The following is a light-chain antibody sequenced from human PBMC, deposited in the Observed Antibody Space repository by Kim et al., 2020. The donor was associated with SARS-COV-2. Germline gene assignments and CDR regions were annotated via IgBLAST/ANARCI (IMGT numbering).Light chain of an antibody. Sequence: RVTSSCTGGSSNIGAGYDVHWYQQIPGTAPKLLIYTNNNRPSGVPDRFSGSKSGTSASLAITGPQAEDEADYFCHSFDSSLSGCVFGGGTKLTVL. CDR1: SSNIGAGYD. CDR2: TNN. J-gene: IGLJ3*02. V-gene: IGLV1-40*01. CDR3: HSFDSSLSGCV.